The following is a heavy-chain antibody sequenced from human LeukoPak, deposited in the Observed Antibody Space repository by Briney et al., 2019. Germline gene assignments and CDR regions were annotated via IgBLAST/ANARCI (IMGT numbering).Heavy chain of an antibody. Sequence: SETLSLTCAVYGGSFSGYYWGCIRQSPGKGLEWIGTISDGGSTYYNPSLKSRIIISVDTSKNQFSLQLSSVTAADTAVYYCVRHCCSSPSKRTFDIWGQGTLVAVSS. J-gene: IGHJ3*02. V-gene: IGHV4-34*01. D-gene: IGHD2-15*01. CDR3: VRHCCSSPSKRTFDI. CDR1: GGSFSGYY. CDR2: ISDGGST.